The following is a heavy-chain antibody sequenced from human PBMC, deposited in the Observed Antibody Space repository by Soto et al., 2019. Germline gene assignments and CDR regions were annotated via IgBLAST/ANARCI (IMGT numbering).Heavy chain of an antibody. D-gene: IGHD5-12*01. CDR1: GGSISSGDYY. CDR3: ARHSWLQLLPQH. CDR2: IYYSGSA. J-gene: IGHJ1*01. Sequence: SETLSLTCTVSGGSISSGDYYWSWIRQPPGKGLEWIGYIYYSGSANYNPSLKSRVTISIDTSKNQFSLKLSSVTAADTAVYYCARHSWLQLLPQHWGQGTLVTVTS. V-gene: IGHV4-61*08.